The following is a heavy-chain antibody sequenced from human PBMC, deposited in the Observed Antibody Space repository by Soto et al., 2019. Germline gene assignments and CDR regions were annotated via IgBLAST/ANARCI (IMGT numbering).Heavy chain of an antibody. V-gene: IGHV1-3*01. CDR2: INAGNGKT. Sequence: ASVKVSCKASGYIFTNYAIHWVRQAPGQRLEWMGWINAGNGKTKYSQNFQGRVTITRDTSASIAYMEVNGLRSEDTAVYYCARVRREFDTSGPVDYWGQGTLVTVSS. D-gene: IGHD3-10*01. CDR1: GYIFTNYA. CDR3: ARVRREFDTSGPVDY. J-gene: IGHJ4*02.